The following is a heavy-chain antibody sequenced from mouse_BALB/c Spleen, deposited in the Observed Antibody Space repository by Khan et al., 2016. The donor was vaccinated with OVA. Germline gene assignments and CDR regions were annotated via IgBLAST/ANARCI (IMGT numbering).Heavy chain of an antibody. CDR3: ARWATWYFDV. CDR1: GYTFTNYW. CDR2: IYPGGYFS. Sequence: QVQLQQSGGEVVRPGTSVKISCKASGYTFTNYWLGWVRQRPGHGLEWIGDIYPGGYFSNYNEKFKDMATLTVDTSSTTANMQLSSLTSEDSAVYCCARWATWYFDVWGAGTTVTVSS. D-gene: IGHD3-1*01. J-gene: IGHJ1*01. V-gene: IGHV1-63*02.